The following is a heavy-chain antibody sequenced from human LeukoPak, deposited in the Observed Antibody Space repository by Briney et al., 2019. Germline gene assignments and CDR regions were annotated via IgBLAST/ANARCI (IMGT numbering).Heavy chain of an antibody. CDR2: INTDGSST. CDR1: GFTFGNYW. D-gene: IGHD3-9*01. V-gene: IGHV3-74*01. CDR3: ARGQTYYDDSTGYHYYAFDI. J-gene: IGHJ3*02. Sequence: PGRSLRLSCAASGFTFGNYWMHWVRQAPGKGLVWVSRINTDGSSTNYADSVKGRFTISRDNAKKTLYLQMNSLTAEDTAVYYCARGQTYYDDSTGYHYYAFDIWGQGTMVTVSS.